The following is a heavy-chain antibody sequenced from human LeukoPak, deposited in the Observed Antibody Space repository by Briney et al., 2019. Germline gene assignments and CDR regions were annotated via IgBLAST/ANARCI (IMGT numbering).Heavy chain of an antibody. D-gene: IGHD3-9*01. J-gene: IGHJ4*02. V-gene: IGHV4-59*01. CDR3: VRLRWDLLAAYFDL. CDR2: IYHSGST. Sequence: SETLSLTCSVSTDSTNAYYWSWIRQSPGKGLEWIGHIYHSGSTDYNPSFKSRVTIAIDMSKKEFSLKLTSVTVADTAVYYCVRLRWDLLAAYFDLWGQGTLVIVSS. CDR1: TDSTNAYY.